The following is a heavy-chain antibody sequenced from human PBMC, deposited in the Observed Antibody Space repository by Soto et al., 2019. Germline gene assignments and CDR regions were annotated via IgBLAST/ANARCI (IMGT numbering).Heavy chain of an antibody. Sequence: SQTLSLTCAISGDSVSSNSAGWNWIRQSPSRGLEWLGRTYYRSKWYYEYAMSVKSRIIINPDTSKNQVSLQLSSVTPEDTAMYYCVRFGSGWNYWGQGSLVTVS. CDR2: TYYRSKWYY. CDR3: VRFGSGWNY. V-gene: IGHV6-1*01. J-gene: IGHJ4*02. CDR1: GDSVSSNSAG. D-gene: IGHD6-19*01.